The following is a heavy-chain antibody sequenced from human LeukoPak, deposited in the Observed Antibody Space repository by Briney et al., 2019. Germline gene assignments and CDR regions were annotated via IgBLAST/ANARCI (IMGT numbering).Heavy chain of an antibody. CDR3: ARRPGGGSIDY. V-gene: IGHV4-39*01. J-gene: IGHJ4*02. D-gene: IGHD3-16*01. CDR1: GASISSSSYF. CDR2: FHYSGST. Sequence: PSETLSLTCTVSGASISSSSYFWGWIRQPPGRGLEWIASFHYSGSTYYNPSLKSRVTLSLDTSKNQFSLNLSSVTAADTAVYYCARRPGGGSIDYWGQGTLVTVSS.